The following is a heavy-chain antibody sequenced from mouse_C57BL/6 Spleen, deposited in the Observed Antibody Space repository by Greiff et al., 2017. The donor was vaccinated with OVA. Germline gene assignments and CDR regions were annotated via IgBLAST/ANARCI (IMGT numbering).Heavy chain of an antibody. CDR3: ASGGYYDYDGYFDV. CDR2: INPSTGGT. J-gene: IGHJ1*03. D-gene: IGHD2-4*01. CDR1: GYSFTGYY. V-gene: IGHV1-42*01. Sequence: EVKLQESGPELVKPGASVKISCKASGYSFTGYYMNWVKQSPEKSLEWIGEINPSTGGTTYNQKFKAKATLTVDKSSSTAYMQLKSLTSEDSAVYYCASGGYYDYDGYFDVWGTGTTVTVSS.